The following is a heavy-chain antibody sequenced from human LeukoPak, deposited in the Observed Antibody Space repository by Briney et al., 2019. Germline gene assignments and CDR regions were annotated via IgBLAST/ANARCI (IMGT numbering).Heavy chain of an antibody. CDR2: IYNSGNT. V-gene: IGHV4-59*01. Sequence: SETLSLTCTVSGGSISNYYWSWVRQPPGKGLEWAGYIYNSGNTNYNPSLKSRITISVDTSKKQFSLKLSSVTAADTAVYYCARGRYDILTGYWVDFWGQGTLVTVSS. J-gene: IGHJ4*02. CDR3: ARGRYDILTGYWVDF. CDR1: GGSISNYY. D-gene: IGHD3-9*01.